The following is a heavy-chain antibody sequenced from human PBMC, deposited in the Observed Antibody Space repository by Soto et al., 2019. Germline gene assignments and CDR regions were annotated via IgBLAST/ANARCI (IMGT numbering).Heavy chain of an antibody. J-gene: IGHJ3*02. CDR1: GYSFTNYW. D-gene: IGHD3-10*01. CDR3: ARLTMVRGVMRAFDI. V-gene: IGHV5-51*01. CDR2: IYPGDSDS. Sequence: EVQLVQSGAEGKKPGESLKISCKGSGYSFTNYWIGWVRQMPGKGLEWMGIIYPGDSDSRYSPSFQGQVTISADKSISTAYLQWSSLKASDTAMYYCARLTMVRGVMRAFDIWGQGTVVTVSS.